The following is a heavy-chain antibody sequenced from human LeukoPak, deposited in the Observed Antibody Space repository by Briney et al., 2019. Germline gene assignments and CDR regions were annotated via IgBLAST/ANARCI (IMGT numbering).Heavy chain of an antibody. D-gene: IGHD3-22*01. CDR2: INHSGST. CDR3: ARAPSYYYDSSGYYYGPYFDY. J-gene: IGHJ4*02. Sequence: PSEPLSLTCAVYGGSFSGYYWSWIRQPPGKGLEWIGEINHSGSTNYNPSLKSRVTISVDTSKNQFPLKLSSVTAADTAVYYCARAPSYYYDSSGYYYGPYFDYWGQGTLVTVSS. V-gene: IGHV4-34*01. CDR1: GGSFSGYY.